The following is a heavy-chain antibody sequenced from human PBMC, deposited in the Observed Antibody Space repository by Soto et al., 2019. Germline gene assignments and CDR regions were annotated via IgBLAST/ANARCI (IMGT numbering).Heavy chain of an antibody. D-gene: IGHD1-26*01. V-gene: IGHV1-18*01. J-gene: IGHJ3*01. CDR2: ISGYNGNT. Sequence: GASVKVSCKASGFTFTKYGISWVRQAPGQGLEWMGWISGYNGNTNYEQKLQGRVTMTTDTSTSTANMDLRSLRSDDTAVYYCARASGYSGSFHAFDFWGQGTMVTVSS. CDR1: GFTFTKYG. CDR3: ARASGYSGSFHAFDF.